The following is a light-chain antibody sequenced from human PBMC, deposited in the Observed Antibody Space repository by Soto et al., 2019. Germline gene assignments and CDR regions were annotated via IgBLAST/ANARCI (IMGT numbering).Light chain of an antibody. CDR1: SSDIGSYNL. Sequence: VLTQPASVSGSPGQSITISCTGTSSDIGSYNLVSWYQHHPDKAPKLIIYEASKRPPGVSNRFSASTSGNTASLTISGLQTEDESDYYCCSYAGSNTVIFGGGTKLTVL. CDR3: CSYAGSNTVI. CDR2: EAS. V-gene: IGLV2-23*01. J-gene: IGLJ2*01.